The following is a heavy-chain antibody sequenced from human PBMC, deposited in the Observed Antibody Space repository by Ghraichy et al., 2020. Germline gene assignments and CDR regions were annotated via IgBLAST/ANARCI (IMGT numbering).Heavy chain of an antibody. Sequence: LNISCVASGFTFNISTMNWVRQAPGKGLEWVSSISSRDTYMYYADSVRGRFTISRDNAKNSLYLQMDSLRAEDTAMYYCARTLPRSGFGMDIWGQGTTVTVSS. CDR1: GFTFNIST. V-gene: IGHV3-21*01. CDR2: ISSRDTYM. J-gene: IGHJ6*02. D-gene: IGHD3-3*01. CDR3: ARTLPRSGFGMDI.